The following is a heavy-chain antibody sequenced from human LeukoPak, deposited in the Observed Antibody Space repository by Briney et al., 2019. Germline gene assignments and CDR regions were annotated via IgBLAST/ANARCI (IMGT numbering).Heavy chain of an antibody. D-gene: IGHD2-2*02. V-gene: IGHV3-21*06. J-gene: IGHJ3*01. CDR1: GFYFGGHA. Sequence: PGGSLRLSCVASGFYFGGHAMHWLRQAPGKGLEWVSSISNSGTFIYYADSLKGRFTISRDNAKNSLYLQVNGLRADDTAVYYCARAVVPAAIEEAFDVWGQGTMVTVSS. CDR2: ISNSGTFI. CDR3: ARAVVPAAIEEAFDV.